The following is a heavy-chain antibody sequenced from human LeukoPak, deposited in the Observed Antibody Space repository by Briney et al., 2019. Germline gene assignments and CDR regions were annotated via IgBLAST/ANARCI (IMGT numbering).Heavy chain of an antibody. V-gene: IGHV3-49*04. CDR1: GFTFSSYS. Sequence: GGSLRLSCAASGFTFSSYSMNWVRQAPGKGLEWVGFIRSKAYGGTTEYAASVKGRFTISRDDSKSIAYLQMNSLKTEDTAVYYCTRDSRGAPDYWGQGTLVTVSS. J-gene: IGHJ4*02. CDR3: TRDSRGAPDY. CDR2: IRSKAYGGTT. D-gene: IGHD3-22*01.